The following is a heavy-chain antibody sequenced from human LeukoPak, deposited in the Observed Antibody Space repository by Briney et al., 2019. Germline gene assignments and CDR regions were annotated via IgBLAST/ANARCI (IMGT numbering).Heavy chain of an antibody. Sequence: GGSLRLSCAASGFTFSSYSMNWVRQAPGKGLEWVSYISSSSSTIYYADSVKGRFTISRDNAKNSLYLQMNSLRAEDTAVYYCARDRLTTAHLFDYWGQGTLVTVSS. CDR3: ARDRLTTAHLFDY. CDR2: ISSSSSTI. V-gene: IGHV3-48*01. J-gene: IGHJ4*02. D-gene: IGHD1/OR15-1a*01. CDR1: GFTFSSYS.